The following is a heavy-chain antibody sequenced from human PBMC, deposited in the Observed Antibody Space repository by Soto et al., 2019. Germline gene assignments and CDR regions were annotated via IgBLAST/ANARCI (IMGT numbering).Heavy chain of an antibody. CDR1: GGSISSSSYY. D-gene: IGHD1-26*01. V-gene: IGHV4-39*01. J-gene: IGHJ4*02. CDR2: IYYSGTT. Sequence: PSETLSLTCTVSGGSISSSSYYWGWIRQSPGKGLEWIGSIYYSGTTYYNPSLKSRVTISVDTLKNELSLKMSSVTAADTAVYYCASYSSGSYYYFYYWGQGTLVPVSA. CDR3: ASYSSGSYYYFYY.